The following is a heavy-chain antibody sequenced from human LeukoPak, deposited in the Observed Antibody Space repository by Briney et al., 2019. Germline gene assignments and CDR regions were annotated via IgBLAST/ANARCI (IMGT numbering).Heavy chain of an antibody. D-gene: IGHD6-13*01. J-gene: IGHJ4*02. CDR3: ARGVYRSDY. CDR2: IWYDGSNK. CDR1: GFTFSNYA. V-gene: IGHV3-33*01. Sequence: GGSLRLSCAASGFTFSNYAMNWARQAPGKGLEWVAVIWYDGSNKYYADSVEGRFTISRDNSKNTVSLEMRSLRAEDTAVYYCARGVYRSDYWGQGTLVTVSS.